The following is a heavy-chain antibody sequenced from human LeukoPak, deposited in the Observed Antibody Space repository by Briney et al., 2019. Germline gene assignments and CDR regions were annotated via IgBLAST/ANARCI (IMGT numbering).Heavy chain of an antibody. CDR2: ISSSSSTI. J-gene: IGHJ4*02. CDR1: GFTFSSYS. Sequence: GGSLRLSCAASGFTFSSYSMKWLRQAPGKGLEGVSFISSSSSTIYYADSVKGRCTTSRDNAKNSLYLQINSLRAEDTAVYYCARDRGGSYSAIDYWGQGTLVTVSS. D-gene: IGHD1-26*01. V-gene: IGHV3-48*04. CDR3: ARDRGGSYSAIDY.